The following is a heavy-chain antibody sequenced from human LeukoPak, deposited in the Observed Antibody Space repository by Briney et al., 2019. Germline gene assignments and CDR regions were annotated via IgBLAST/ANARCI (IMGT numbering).Heavy chain of an antibody. CDR2: IYRSGST. V-gene: IGHV4-61*02. CDR3: ARGDCSSTICYSPMDV. J-gene: IGHJ6*03. D-gene: IGHD2-2*01. Sequence: SQTLSLTCSVSGGSISSSNYYWSWIRQPAGKGLEGIVSIYRSGSTNYNPSLNSRVTISVDTSKNQFSLKVSSVTAADTAVYYCARGDCSSTICYSPMDVWGKGTTVTVSS. CDR1: GGSISSSNYY.